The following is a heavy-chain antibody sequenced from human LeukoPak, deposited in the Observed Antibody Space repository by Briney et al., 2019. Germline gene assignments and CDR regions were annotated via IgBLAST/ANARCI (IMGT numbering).Heavy chain of an antibody. CDR2: MNPNSGNT. J-gene: IGHJ5*02. Sequence: GASVKVSCKASGYTFTSCDINWVRQATGQGLEWMGWMNPNSGNTGYAQKFQGRVTITRNTSISTAYMELSSLRSEDTAVYYCARLESYCGGDCYSNWFDPWGQGTLVTVSS. V-gene: IGHV1-8*03. CDR3: ARLESYCGGDCYSNWFDP. CDR1: GYTFTSCD. D-gene: IGHD2-21*02.